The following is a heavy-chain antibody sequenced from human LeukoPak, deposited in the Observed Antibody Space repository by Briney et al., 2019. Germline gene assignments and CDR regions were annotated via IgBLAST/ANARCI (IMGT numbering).Heavy chain of an antibody. CDR1: GYSINSAYY. D-gene: IGHD6-19*01. J-gene: IGHJ3*02. CDR2: IYHSGST. CDR3: VRGHLVGGWFKYDAFDI. Sequence: SETLSLTCSVSGYSINSAYYWGWIRQPPGKGLEWIGTIYHSGSTYYNPSLKSRVTISLDTSKKHFSLKLSSVTAADTAVYYCVRGHLVGGWFKYDAFDIWGQGTMVSVSS. V-gene: IGHV4-38-2*02.